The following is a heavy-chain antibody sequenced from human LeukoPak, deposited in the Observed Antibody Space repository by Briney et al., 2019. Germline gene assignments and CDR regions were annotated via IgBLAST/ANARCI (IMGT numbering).Heavy chain of an antibody. J-gene: IGHJ4*02. D-gene: IGHD3-10*01. Sequence: GGSLRLSCAASGFTFSSYGMHWVRQAPGKGLEWVAVISYDGSNKYYADSVKGRFTISRDNSKNTLYLQMNGLRAEDTAVYYCAKLWFGELEVDYWGQGTLVTVSS. CDR3: AKLWFGELEVDY. V-gene: IGHV3-30*18. CDR1: GFTFSSYG. CDR2: ISYDGSNK.